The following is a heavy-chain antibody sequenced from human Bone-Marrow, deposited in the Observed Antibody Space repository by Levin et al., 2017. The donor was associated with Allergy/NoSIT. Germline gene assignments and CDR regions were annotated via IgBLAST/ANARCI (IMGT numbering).Heavy chain of an antibody. CDR2: IYFSGSS. Sequence: ASETLSLTCAVSGGSLSSSAWWGWVRQPPGKGLEWIGEIYFSGSSNYNPSLKSRVTISLNKSKSQFSLELRSVTAADSAVYYCARRFGLERIFDWSPYYFDYWGRGTLVTVSS. D-gene: IGHD3-9*01. CDR3: ARRFGLERIFDWSPYYFDY. CDR1: GGSLSSSAW. J-gene: IGHJ4*02. V-gene: IGHV4-4*02.